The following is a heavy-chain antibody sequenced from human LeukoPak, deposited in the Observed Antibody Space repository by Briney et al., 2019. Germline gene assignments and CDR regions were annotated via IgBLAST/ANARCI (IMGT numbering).Heavy chain of an antibody. CDR3: ARDPPLFNSSSWYPGWFDP. CDR1: GYSISSGYY. Sequence: KRSETLSLTCTVSGYSISSGYYWGWIRQPPGKGLEWIGSIYHSGSTYYNPSLKSRVTISVDTSKNQFSLKLSSVTAADTAVYYCARDPPLFNSSSWYPGWFDPWGQGTLVTVSS. D-gene: IGHD6-13*01. CDR2: IYHSGST. V-gene: IGHV4-38-2*02. J-gene: IGHJ5*02.